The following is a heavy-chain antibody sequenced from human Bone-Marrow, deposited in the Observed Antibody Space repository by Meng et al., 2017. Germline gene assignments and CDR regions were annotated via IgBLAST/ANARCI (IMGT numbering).Heavy chain of an antibody. CDR1: KYTFTDFF. Sequence: EVALRQSGGEVRKPGTTVKISCKVSKYTFTDFFIHWVQQAPGKGLEWMGLVDPEDSQTLYAEKFQGRVAMTADTSNDTAYMELSSLTSDDTAMYYCATLSWGVDFDFWGQGTLVTVSS. J-gene: IGHJ4*02. V-gene: IGHV1-69-2*01. CDR2: VDPEDSQT. CDR3: ATLSWGVDFDF. D-gene: IGHD2/OR15-2a*01.